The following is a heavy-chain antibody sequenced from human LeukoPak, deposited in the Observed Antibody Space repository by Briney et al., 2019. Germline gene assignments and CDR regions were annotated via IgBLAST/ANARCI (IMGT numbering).Heavy chain of an antibody. D-gene: IGHD6-13*01. Sequence: PSQTLSLTCTVSGGSISSGDYYWSWIRQPPGKGLEWIGSIYYSGTTYYSPSLKSRVTISVDTSKNQFSVKLTSVTAADTAVYYCGRSGAAEGPTHNWFDPWGQGTLVTVSS. CDR1: GGSISSGDYY. V-gene: IGHV4-30-2*03. CDR2: IYYSGTT. CDR3: GRSGAAEGPTHNWFDP. J-gene: IGHJ5*02.